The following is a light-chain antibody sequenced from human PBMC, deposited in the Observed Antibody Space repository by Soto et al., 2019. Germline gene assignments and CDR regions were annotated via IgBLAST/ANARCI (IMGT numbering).Light chain of an antibody. CDR3: QQYNKWPQT. CDR2: DAS. J-gene: IGKJ1*01. CDR1: QSVSNN. Sequence: EIVSTQSPGTLSLSPGERATLSCRASQSVSNNYLAWYQQKPGQAPRLLIYDASNRATGIPARFSGSGSGTDFTLTISSLQSEDIAVYYCQQYNKWPQTFGQGTKVDI. V-gene: IGKV3D-15*01.